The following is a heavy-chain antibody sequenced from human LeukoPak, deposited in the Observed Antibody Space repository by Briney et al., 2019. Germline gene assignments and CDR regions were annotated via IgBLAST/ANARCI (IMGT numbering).Heavy chain of an antibody. D-gene: IGHD1-26*01. J-gene: IGHJ6*02. CDR1: GFTFSDHY. CDR2: SRNKANSYTT. V-gene: IGHV3-72*01. CDR3: ARVGSTHYGMDV. Sequence: GGSLRLSCAASGFTFSDHYMDWVRQAPGKGLEWGGRSRNKANSYTTDYAASVKGRFTVSRDDSKNSLYLQMNSPKTDDTAVYYCARVGSTHYGMDVWGQGTTVTVSS.